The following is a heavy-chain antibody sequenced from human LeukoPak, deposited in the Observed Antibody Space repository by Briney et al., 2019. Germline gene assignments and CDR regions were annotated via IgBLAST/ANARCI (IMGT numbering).Heavy chain of an antibody. V-gene: IGHV3-69-1*01. CDR1: GLMFRDYY. CDR2: VSSGFTT. J-gene: IGHJ3*02. CDR3: ARLNGWPTFDI. Sequence: GGSLRLSCAASGLMFRDYYMSWIRQAPVKGLEWVSYVSSGFTTYYADSVKGRFTNSRDDAKNSLYLQMNSLRAEDTAVYYCARLNGWPTFDIWGQGTMVTVSS. D-gene: IGHD6-19*01.